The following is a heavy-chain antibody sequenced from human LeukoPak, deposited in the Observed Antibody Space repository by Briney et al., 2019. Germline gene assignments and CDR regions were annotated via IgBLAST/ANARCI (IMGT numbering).Heavy chain of an antibody. CDR3: ASDWPWLDV. Sequence: ASVKVSFTSSGYGFTSSSSSCVRRSPGHRLEWMGWISAYNYNRSYSHNPHVRVSITTYTATTTTYMALRRLRSDATAVSYCASDWPWLDVWGKGTTVTVSS. CDR1: GYGFTSSS. CDR2: ISAYNYNR. J-gene: IGHJ6*04. V-gene: IGHV1-18*01.